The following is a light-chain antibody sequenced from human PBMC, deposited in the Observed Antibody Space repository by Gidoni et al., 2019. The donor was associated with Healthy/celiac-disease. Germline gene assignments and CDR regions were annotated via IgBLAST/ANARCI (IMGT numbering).Light chain of an antibody. Sequence: SYELTQPPSVSVSPGQTASITFSGDTLGDKDACRYPQKPGQSLSLVIYQDIKRPSGIPERFSCSHSGNTATLTILGTQAMDEADYYCQAWDSSTVVFGGGTKLTVL. V-gene: IGLV3-1*01. CDR1: TLGDKD. CDR3: QAWDSSTVV. J-gene: IGLJ2*01. CDR2: QDI.